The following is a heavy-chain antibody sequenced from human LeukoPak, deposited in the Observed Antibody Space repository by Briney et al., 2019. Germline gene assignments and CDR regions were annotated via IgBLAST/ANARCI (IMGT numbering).Heavy chain of an antibody. Sequence: GGSLRLSCAASGFTFSSYAMHWVRQAPGKGLEWVAVISYDGSNKYYADSVKGRFTISRDDSKNTLYLQMNSLRAEDTAVYYCARDEGYYDSSGYYYDYFDYWGQGTLVTVSS. CDR2: ISYDGSNK. CDR3: ARDEGYYDSSGYYYDYFDY. D-gene: IGHD3-22*01. V-gene: IGHV3-30*03. CDR1: GFTFSSYA. J-gene: IGHJ4*02.